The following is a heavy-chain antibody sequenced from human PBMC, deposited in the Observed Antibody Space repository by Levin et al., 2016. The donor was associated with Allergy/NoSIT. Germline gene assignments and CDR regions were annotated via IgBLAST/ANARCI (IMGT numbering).Heavy chain of an antibody. CDR3: ARDREAMRYYYYYGMDV. CDR2: ISSSSSTI. V-gene: IGHV3-48*01. CDR1: GFTFSSYS. Sequence: GESLKISCAASGFTFSSYSMNWVRQAPGKGLEWVSYISSSSSTIYYADSVKGRFTISRDNAKNSLYLQMNSLRAEDTAVYYCARDREAMRYYYYYGMDVWGQGTTVTVSS. J-gene: IGHJ6*02.